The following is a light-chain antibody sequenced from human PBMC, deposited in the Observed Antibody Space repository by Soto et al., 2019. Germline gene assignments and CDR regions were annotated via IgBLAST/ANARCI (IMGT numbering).Light chain of an antibody. J-gene: IGKJ1*01. Sequence: EIVMTQSPATLSVSPGERATLSCRASQSVHSNLAWYQKNPGPAPRLLIFGASTRATGIPARFSGSGSGTEFTLTISSLQSEDFAVYYCQQYNNWPPVTFGQGTKVDIK. CDR2: GAS. CDR1: QSVHSN. V-gene: IGKV3-15*01. CDR3: QQYNNWPPVT.